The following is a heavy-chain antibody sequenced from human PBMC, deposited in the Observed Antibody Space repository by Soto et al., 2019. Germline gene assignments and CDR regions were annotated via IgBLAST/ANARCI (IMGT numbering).Heavy chain of an antibody. V-gene: IGHV1-18*01. CDR1: GYTFSNYG. J-gene: IGHJ2*01. CDR2: INGYNGDA. CDR3: ARDLRSHDYYFDL. D-gene: IGHD4-17*01. Sequence: QVQLVQSGGEVKNPGASVKVSCKASGYTFSNYGISWVRQAPGQGLEWMGLINGYNGDANYAQNLHGRVTVTTDTSTNTVYMEVRSLRFVDTAVYYCARDLRSHDYYFDLWGRGTLVIVSS.